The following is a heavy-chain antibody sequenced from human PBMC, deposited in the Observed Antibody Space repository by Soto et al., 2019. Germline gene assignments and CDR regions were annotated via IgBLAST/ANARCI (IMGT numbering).Heavy chain of an antibody. CDR2: IQDTARGETT. D-gene: IGHD3-10*01. Sequence: EVKLVESGGGLVKPGESLRLSCAASGLTFSNAWMYWVRQVPGKGLEWVGHIQDTARGETTSYAAPVEGRFTISREDSKNTVYLQMNSLRNEDTALYYCTTAWAGGRDHWGQGTLVNVAS. CDR1: GLTFSNAW. CDR3: TTAWAGGRDH. V-gene: IGHV3-15*07. J-gene: IGHJ4*02.